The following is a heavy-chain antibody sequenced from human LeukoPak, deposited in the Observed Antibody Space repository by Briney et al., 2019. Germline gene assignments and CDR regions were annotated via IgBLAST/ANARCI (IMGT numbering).Heavy chain of an antibody. J-gene: IGHJ3*02. Sequence: GGSLRLSCAASGFTFSSHTMNWVRQPPGKGLEWVSNIGTSSTTIYYADSVKGRFTISRDNSKNTLYLQMNSLRAEDTAVYYCARDDIWGQGTMVTVSS. V-gene: IGHV3-48*01. CDR3: ARDDI. CDR1: GFTFSSHT. CDR2: IGTSSTTI.